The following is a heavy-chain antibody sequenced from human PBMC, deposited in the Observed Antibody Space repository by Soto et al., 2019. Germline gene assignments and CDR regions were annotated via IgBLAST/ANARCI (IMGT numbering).Heavy chain of an antibody. CDR1: GFTFSSYG. Sequence: GGSLRLSCAASGFTFSSYGMHWVRQAPGKGLEWVAVISYDGSNKYYADSVKGRFTISRDNSKNTLYLQMNSLRAEDTAVYYCAKDPGIYDSSCYYLDYWGQGTLVTVS. CDR2: ISYDGSNK. V-gene: IGHV3-30*18. D-gene: IGHD3-22*01. J-gene: IGHJ4*02. CDR3: AKDPGIYDSSCYYLDY.